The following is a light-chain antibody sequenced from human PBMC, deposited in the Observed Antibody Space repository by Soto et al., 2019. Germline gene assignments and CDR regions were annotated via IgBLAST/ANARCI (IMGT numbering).Light chain of an antibody. Sequence: DIQMTQSPSTLSAYVGDRVTITCRSSQRISSWLSWYQQKPGKDPKLLIYKASSLESGVPSRFSGSGSGTEFTLTISSLQPDDFATYYCQQYNSYPTFGGGTKVEIK. CDR1: QRISSW. CDR2: KAS. CDR3: QQYNSYPT. V-gene: IGKV1-5*03. J-gene: IGKJ4*01.